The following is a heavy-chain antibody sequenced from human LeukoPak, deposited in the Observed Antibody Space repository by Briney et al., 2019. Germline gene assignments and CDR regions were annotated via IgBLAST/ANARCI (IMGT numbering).Heavy chain of an antibody. CDR3: AADRQMYGDYEGY. V-gene: IGHV1-58*01. D-gene: IGHD4-17*01. CDR2: IVVGSGNT. Sequence: SVKVSCKASGFTFTSSAVQWVRQARGQRLEWIGWIVVGSGNTNYAQKFQERVTITRDMSTSTAYMELSSLRSEDTAVYYCAADRQMYGDYEGYWGRGTLVTVSS. J-gene: IGHJ4*02. CDR1: GFTFTSSA.